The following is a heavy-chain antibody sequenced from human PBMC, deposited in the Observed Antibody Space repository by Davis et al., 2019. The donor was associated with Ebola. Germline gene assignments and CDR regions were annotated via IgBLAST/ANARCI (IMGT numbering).Heavy chain of an antibody. CDR3: AGEYSSSWYRTFDY. D-gene: IGHD6-13*01. CDR1: GGTFSSYA. CDR2: IIPIFGTA. Sequence: SVTVSCKASGGTFSSYAISWVRQAPGQGLEWMGGIIPIFGTANYAQKFQGRVTITADKSTSTAYMELSSLRSEDTAVYYCAGEYSSSWYRTFDYWGQGTLVTVSS. J-gene: IGHJ4*02. V-gene: IGHV1-69*06.